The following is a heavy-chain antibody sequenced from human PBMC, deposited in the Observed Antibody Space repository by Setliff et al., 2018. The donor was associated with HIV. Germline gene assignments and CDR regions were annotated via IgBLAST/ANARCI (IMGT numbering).Heavy chain of an antibody. D-gene: IGHD6-6*01. Sequence: ASVKVSCKASGYTFISYAIHWVRQAPGQSLEWMGWITGGSGNTKYSEKFQGRVTLTSDTSTNTVYMELSSLRSEDTAVYYCARDHIAARSVDYWGQGTLVTVSS. V-gene: IGHV1-3*01. CDR3: ARDHIAARSVDY. J-gene: IGHJ4*02. CDR2: ITGGSGNT. CDR1: GYTFISYA.